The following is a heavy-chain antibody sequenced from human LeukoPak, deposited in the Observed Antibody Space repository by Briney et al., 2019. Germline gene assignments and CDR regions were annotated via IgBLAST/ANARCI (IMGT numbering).Heavy chain of an antibody. Sequence: SVKVSCTASGGTFSIYAISWVRQAPGQGLEWMGGIIPIFGTANYAQKFQGRVTITADESTSTAYMELSSLRSEDTAVYYCARKGYCSSTSCHYYYYGMDVWGQGTTVTVSS. CDR3: ARKGYCSSTSCHYYYYGMDV. V-gene: IGHV1-69*01. CDR2: IIPIFGTA. CDR1: GGTFSIYA. D-gene: IGHD2-2*01. J-gene: IGHJ6*02.